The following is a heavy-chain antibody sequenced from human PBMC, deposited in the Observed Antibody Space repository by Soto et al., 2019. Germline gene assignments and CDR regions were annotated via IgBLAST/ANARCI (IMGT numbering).Heavy chain of an antibody. D-gene: IGHD5-12*01. CDR1: GYSFTSYW. CDR2: IDPSDSYT. Sequence: PGESLKISCKGSGYSFTSYWISWVRQMPGKGLEWMGRIDPSDSYTNYSPSLQGHVTISADKSISTAYLQWSSLKASDTAMYYCARHGPLEMATTSVSDAFDIWGQGTMVTVSS. J-gene: IGHJ3*02. CDR3: ARHGPLEMATTSVSDAFDI. V-gene: IGHV5-10-1*01.